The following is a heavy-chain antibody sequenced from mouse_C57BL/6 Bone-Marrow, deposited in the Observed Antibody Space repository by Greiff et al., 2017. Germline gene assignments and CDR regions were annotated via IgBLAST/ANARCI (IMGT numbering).Heavy chain of an antibody. CDR2: ISSGGSYT. Sequence: EVQGVESGGDLVKPGGSLKLSCAASGFTFSSYGMSWVRQTPDKRLEWVATISSGGSYTYYPDSVKGRFTISRDNAKNTLYLQMSSLKSEDTAMYYCARTSTVVDYAMDYWGQGTSVTVSS. CDR3: ARTSTVVDYAMDY. CDR1: GFTFSSYG. V-gene: IGHV5-6*01. D-gene: IGHD1-1*01. J-gene: IGHJ4*01.